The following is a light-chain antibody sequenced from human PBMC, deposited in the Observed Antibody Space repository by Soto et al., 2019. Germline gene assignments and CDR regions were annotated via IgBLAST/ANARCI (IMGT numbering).Light chain of an antibody. CDR2: GNS. CDR1: SSNIGAGYD. CDR3: QSYDSSLSAVV. Sequence: QAVATQPPSVSGAPGQRVTISCTGSSSNIGAGYDVHWYQQLPGTAPKLLTYGNSNRPSGVPDRFSGSKSGTSASLAITGVQAEDEADYYCQSYDSSLSAVVFGGGTKVTVL. J-gene: IGLJ2*01. V-gene: IGLV1-40*01.